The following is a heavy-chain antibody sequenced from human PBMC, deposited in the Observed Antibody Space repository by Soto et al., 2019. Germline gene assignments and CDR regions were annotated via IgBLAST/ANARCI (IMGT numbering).Heavy chain of an antibody. V-gene: IGHV4-31*03. Sequence: QVQLQESGPGLVKPSQALSLTCTVSGGSISSGGYYWSWIRQHPGKGLEWIGYIYYSGSTYYNPSLKSRVTISVDTSKNQFSLKLSSMTAADTAVYYCARGGRRSPGMDVWGQGTTVTVSS. CDR2: IYYSGST. J-gene: IGHJ6*02. CDR3: ARGGRRSPGMDV. CDR1: GGSISSGGYY.